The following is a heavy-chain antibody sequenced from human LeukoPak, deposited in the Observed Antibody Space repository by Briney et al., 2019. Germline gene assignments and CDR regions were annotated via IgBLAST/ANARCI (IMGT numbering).Heavy chain of an antibody. V-gene: IGHV3-30*03. CDR1: GFIFSNYG. Sequence: GGSLRLSCAASGFIFSNYGMHWVRQAPGKGLEWVAVISYDGSNKYYADSVKGRFTISRDNSKNTLYLQMNSLRAEDTAVYYCAREHRDYWGQGTLVTVSS. J-gene: IGHJ4*02. CDR2: ISYDGSNK. CDR3: AREHRDY.